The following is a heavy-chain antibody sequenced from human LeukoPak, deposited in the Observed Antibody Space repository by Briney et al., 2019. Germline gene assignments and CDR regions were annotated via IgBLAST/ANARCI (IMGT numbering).Heavy chain of an antibody. D-gene: IGHD3-10*01. CDR2: INFDGSST. Sequence: GGSLRLSCTASGFTFSSHWMHWVRQAPGKGLVWVSRINFDGSSTNYADSVKGRFTISRDNAKDTLYLQINTLRAEDTAVYYCARGIRGMYYYDPWGQGTLVTVSS. CDR3: ARGIRGMYYYDP. V-gene: IGHV3-74*01. CDR1: GFTFSSHW. J-gene: IGHJ5*02.